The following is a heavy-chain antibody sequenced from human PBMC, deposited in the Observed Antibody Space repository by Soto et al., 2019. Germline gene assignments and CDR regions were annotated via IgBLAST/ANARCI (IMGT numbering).Heavy chain of an antibody. CDR2: IMPESSHI. D-gene: IGHD2-21*02. J-gene: IGHJ3*02. V-gene: IGHV3-48*01. CDR3: AIEKVGDTAVHVFDI. CDR1: GFTFSIYS. Sequence: EVQLVESGGGLVQPGGSLRLTCAASGFTFSIYSMNWVRQAPGKGLEWVSYIMPESSHIFYADSVKGRFTISRDNAKNSLYLQMTSLRAEDTAVYYCAIEKVGDTAVHVFDIWGQGTMVTVSS.